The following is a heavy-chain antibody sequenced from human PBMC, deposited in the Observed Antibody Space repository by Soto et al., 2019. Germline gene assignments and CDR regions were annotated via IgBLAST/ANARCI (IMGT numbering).Heavy chain of an antibody. V-gene: IGHV4-59*01. J-gene: IGHJ5*02. CDR3: AREPGRSYGFDP. CDR2: IYYSGST. CDR1: GGSISSYY. Sequence: QVQLQESGPGLVKPSETLSLTCTVSGGSISSYYWSWIRQPPGKGLEWIGYIYYSGSTNYNPSLKRRLPLTVDTSKNQFSLKLSSVAAADTAVYYCAREPGRSYGFDPWGQGALVTGSS. D-gene: IGHD2-8*01.